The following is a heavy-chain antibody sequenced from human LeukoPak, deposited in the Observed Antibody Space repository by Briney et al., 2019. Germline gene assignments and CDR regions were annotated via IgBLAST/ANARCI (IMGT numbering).Heavy chain of an antibody. V-gene: IGHV3-30*04. D-gene: IGHD2-8*01. J-gene: IGHJ4*02. CDR1: GFTFSSYA. Sequence: GGSLRLSCAASGFTFSSYAMHWVRQAPGKGLEWVALISDDGRHNYYADSVKGRFTISRDNSKSTLYLQMNSLRDDDSAAYFCARVYLERLTAGYFDHWGQGTQVTVSP. CDR3: ARVYLERLTAGYFDH. CDR2: ISDDGRHN.